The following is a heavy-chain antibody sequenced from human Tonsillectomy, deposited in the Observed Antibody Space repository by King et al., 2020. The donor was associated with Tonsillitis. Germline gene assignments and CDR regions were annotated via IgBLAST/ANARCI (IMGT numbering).Heavy chain of an antibody. D-gene: IGHD3-3*01. V-gene: IGHV1-18*04. J-gene: IGHJ4*02. CDR3: ARDRVDFWSGYYADY. CDR2: IRAYNGNK. CDR1: GYTFTSYG. Sequence: QLVQSGAEVKKPGASVKVSCKASGYTFTSYGISWVRQAPGQGLEWMGWIRAYNGNKNYAQKLQGRVTMTTDTSTSSAYMELRSLRSDDTAVYYCARDRVDFWSGYYADYWGQGALVTVAS.